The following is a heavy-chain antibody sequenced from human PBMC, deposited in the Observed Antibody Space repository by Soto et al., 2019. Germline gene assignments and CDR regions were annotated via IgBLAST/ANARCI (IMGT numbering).Heavy chain of an antibody. V-gene: IGHV3-33*01. Sequence: QVQLVEAGGGVVQPGRSLRLSCAASGFTFSSYGMHWVRQAPGKGLEWVAVIWYDGSNKYYADSVKGRFTISRDNSKNTLYLQMNSVRDEDTAVYSCAREDYGSASFDYWGQGTLVAVSS. J-gene: IGHJ4*02. CDR2: IWYDGSNK. D-gene: IGHD3-10*01. CDR3: AREDYGSASFDY. CDR1: GFTFSSYG.